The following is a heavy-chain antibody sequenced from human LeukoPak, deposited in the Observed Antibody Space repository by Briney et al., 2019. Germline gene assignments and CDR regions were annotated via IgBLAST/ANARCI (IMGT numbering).Heavy chain of an antibody. CDR2: ISAYNGNT. V-gene: IGHV1-18*01. Sequence: ASVRVSCKASGYTFTSYSISWVRQAPGQGLEWMGWISAYNGNTNYAQKLQGRVTMTTDTSTSTAYMELRSLRSDDTAVYYCARDTGYSSGWPPYYFDYWGQGTLVTVSS. CDR1: GYTFTSYS. J-gene: IGHJ4*02. CDR3: ARDTGYSSGWPPYYFDY. D-gene: IGHD6-25*01.